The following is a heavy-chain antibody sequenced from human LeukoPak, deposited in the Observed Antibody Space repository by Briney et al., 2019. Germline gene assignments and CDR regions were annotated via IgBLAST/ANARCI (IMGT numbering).Heavy chain of an antibody. CDR1: GGSINNSSYY. D-gene: IGHD6-13*01. V-gene: IGHV4-39*01. CDR2: IYYSGTT. Sequence: SETLSLTCTVSGGSINNSSYYWGWIRQPPGKGLEWIGNIYYSGTTYYNPSLKSRVTISVDTSKNQFSLKLSSVTAADTAVHYCARRRYGSSWTDYWGQGTLVTVSS. CDR3: ARRRYGSSWTDY. J-gene: IGHJ4*02.